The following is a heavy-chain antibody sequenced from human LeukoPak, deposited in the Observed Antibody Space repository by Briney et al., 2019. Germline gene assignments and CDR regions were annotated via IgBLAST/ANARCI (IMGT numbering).Heavy chain of an antibody. D-gene: IGHD6-19*01. CDR2: INTHTGNP. Sequence: ASVKVSCKASGYTFTSYAMNWVRQARGQGLEWMGWINTHTGNPTYAQGFTGRFVFSLDTSVSTPYLQISSLKAEDTAVYYCARISGWYFHYWGQGTLVTVSS. V-gene: IGHV7-4-1*02. CDR3: ARISGWYFHY. J-gene: IGHJ4*02. CDR1: GYTFTSYA.